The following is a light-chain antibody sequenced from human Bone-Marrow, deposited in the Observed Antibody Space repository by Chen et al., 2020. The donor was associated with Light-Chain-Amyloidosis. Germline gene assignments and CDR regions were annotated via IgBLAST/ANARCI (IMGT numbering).Light chain of an antibody. Sequence: QSALTQPAYVSGSPGPSIIISCTGTSSEVGGYNFVSWYQHHPGKAPKLMIFDVNNRPSGGSNRCSGSKSANTASLTISGLQPEDEADYYCTSYTSSHTYVFGTGTEVTVL. V-gene: IGLV2-14*03. J-gene: IGLJ1*01. CDR2: DVN. CDR3: TSYTSSHTYV. CDR1: SSEVGGYNF.